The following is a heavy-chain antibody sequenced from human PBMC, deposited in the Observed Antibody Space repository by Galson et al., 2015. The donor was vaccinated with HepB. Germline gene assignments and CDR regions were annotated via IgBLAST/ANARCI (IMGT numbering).Heavy chain of an antibody. CDR2: IRSSSSYI. V-gene: IGHV3-21*01. D-gene: IGHD6-13*01. CDR1: GFTFNSYN. CDR3: ARTPKAIAAAGKGGPIDY. J-gene: IGHJ4*02. Sequence: SLRLSCAASGFTFNSYNMNWVRQAPGKGLEWVSSIRSSSSYISYADSVKGRFTISRDNAKNSLYLQMNSLRAEDTAVYYCARTPKAIAAAGKGGPIDYWGQGTLVTASS.